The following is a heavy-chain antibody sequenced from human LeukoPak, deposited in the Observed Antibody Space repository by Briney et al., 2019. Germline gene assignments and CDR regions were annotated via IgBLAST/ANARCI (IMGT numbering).Heavy chain of an antibody. CDR2: IIPMLEIA. CDR1: GVTFTIYA. CDR3: AREGAYSGYGPFDY. Sequence: EASVKVSCKASGVTFTIYAFSWVRQAPGQGLEWMGRIIPMLEIANYAQKFQGRVTITADKSTRTASMELSSLRSEDTAVYYCAREGAYSGYGPFDYWGQGTLVTVSS. D-gene: IGHD5-12*01. J-gene: IGHJ4*02. V-gene: IGHV1-69*04.